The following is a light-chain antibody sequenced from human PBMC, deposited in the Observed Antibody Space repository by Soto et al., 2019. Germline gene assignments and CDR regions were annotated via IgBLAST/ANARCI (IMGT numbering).Light chain of an antibody. J-gene: IGKJ3*01. V-gene: IGKV3-20*01. CDR2: GTS. Sequence: DILLTQSPGTLSLSPGERATLSCSASQSVSRKYLAWYQKKPGQPPRVLIYGTSIRATGIPERFSGGGSGTDFTLTITRLESEDFAVYYCQQYGSSLFTVGPGTKVDF. CDR3: QQYGSSLFT. CDR1: QSVSRKY.